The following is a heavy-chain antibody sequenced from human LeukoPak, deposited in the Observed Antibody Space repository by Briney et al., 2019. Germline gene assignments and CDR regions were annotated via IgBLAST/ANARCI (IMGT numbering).Heavy chain of an antibody. Sequence: GGSLRLSCAASGFTFTYYAMNWVRQAPGGGLEWVSAISGSGSDGSTYYADSVKGRFTISRDNSKNTLYLRMNSLRAEDTAVYYCAKAGDYSYFDYWGQGTLVTVSS. J-gene: IGHJ4*02. D-gene: IGHD4-11*01. CDR3: AKAGDYSYFDY. CDR2: ISGSGSDGST. V-gene: IGHV3-23*01. CDR1: GFTFTYYA.